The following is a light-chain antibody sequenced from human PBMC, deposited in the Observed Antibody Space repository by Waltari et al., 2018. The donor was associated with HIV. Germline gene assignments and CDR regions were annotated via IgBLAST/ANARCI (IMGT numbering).Light chain of an antibody. Sequence: SYELTQPPSVSVYPGQPARITCPGDALPKKYAYWYQQKSGQAPVLVIYEDSKRPSGIPERFSGSSSGTMATLTISGAQVEDEADYYCYSTDSSGNHRVFGGGTK. CDR3: YSTDSSGNHRV. CDR2: EDS. J-gene: IGLJ3*02. CDR1: ALPKKY. V-gene: IGLV3-10*01.